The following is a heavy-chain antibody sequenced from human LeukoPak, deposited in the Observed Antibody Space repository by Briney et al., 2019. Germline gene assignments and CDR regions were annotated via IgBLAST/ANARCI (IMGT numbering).Heavy chain of an antibody. CDR2: INHSGST. D-gene: IGHD2-2*02. J-gene: IGHJ4*02. CDR3: ASLYCSRTSCYMHY. Sequence: SETLSLTCAVYGGSFSGYYWSWIRQPPGKGLEWIGEINHSGSTNYNPSLKSRVTISVDTSKNQFSLKLSSVTAADTAVYYCASLYCSRTSCYMHYWGQGTLVTVSS. V-gene: IGHV4-34*01. CDR1: GGSFSGYY.